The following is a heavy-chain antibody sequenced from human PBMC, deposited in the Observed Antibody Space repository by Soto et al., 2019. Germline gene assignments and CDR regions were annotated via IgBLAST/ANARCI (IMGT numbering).Heavy chain of an antibody. V-gene: IGHV3-30-3*01. CDR1: GFTFDDYA. Sequence: GGSLRLSCAASGFTFDDYAMHWVSQAPGKGLEWVAVISYDGSNKYYADSVKGRFTISRDNSKNTLYLQMNSLRAEDTAVYYCARSQGSGWYYFDYWGQGTLVTAPQ. CDR3: ARSQGSGWYYFDY. D-gene: IGHD6-19*01. CDR2: ISYDGSNK. J-gene: IGHJ4*02.